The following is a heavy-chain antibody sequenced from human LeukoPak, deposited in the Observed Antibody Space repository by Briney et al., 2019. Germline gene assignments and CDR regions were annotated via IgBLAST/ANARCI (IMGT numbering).Heavy chain of an antibody. V-gene: IGHV6-1*01. J-gene: IGHJ4*02. CDR3: ARAQGYFDY. CDR1: GDRVSSNSAT. CDR2: TYYRSTWYN. Sequence: SQTLSLTCAISGDRVSSNSATWNWIRQSPSRGLEWLGRTYYRSTWYNDYAVSLNSRITVNPDTSKNQFSLQLNSVTPEDTAVYYCARAQGYFDYWGQGTLVTVSS.